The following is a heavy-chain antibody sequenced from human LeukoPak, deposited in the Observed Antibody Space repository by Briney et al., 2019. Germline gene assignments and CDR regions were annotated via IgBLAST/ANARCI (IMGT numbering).Heavy chain of an antibody. Sequence: SQTLSLACAVPGGSISRGGYSWICIRQPPGKGLEGIVYIYHIGSTYYNPALKSRITISVDKSKNQSSLKLSSVTAAATAVYYCARAVHTHLAYFDYWGQGTLVTVYS. CDR1: GGSISRGGYS. CDR3: ARAVHTHLAYFDY. D-gene: IGHD5-18*01. CDR2: IYHIGST. V-gene: IGHV4-30-2*01. J-gene: IGHJ4*02.